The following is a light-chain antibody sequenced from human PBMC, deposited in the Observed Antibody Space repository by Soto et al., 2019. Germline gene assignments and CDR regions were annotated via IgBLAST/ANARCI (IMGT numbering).Light chain of an antibody. CDR1: QSISTY. Sequence: DIQMTQSPSSLSASVGDGVNIACRASQSISTYLNWYQQKPGTAPRLLIYRASSVKSGVPPRFSGSGSGRDFTLTISSLRPEDTATYFCQQSYSSPPWTFGQGTKVDIK. CDR3: QQSYSSPPWT. CDR2: RAS. V-gene: IGKV1-39*01. J-gene: IGKJ1*01.